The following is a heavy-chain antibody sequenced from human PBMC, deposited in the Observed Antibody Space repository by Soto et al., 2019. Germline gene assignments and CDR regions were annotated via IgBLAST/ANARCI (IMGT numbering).Heavy chain of an antibody. D-gene: IGHD6-13*01. Sequence: QVQLVESGGGVVQPGRSLRLSCAASGFTFSSYAMHWVRQAPGKGLEWVAVISYDGSNKYYADSVKGRFTISRDNSKNTLYLQMNSLRAEDTAVYYCSAFRVHIAAAGTLYYYYYGMDVWGQGTTVTVSS. J-gene: IGHJ6*02. CDR1: GFTFSSYA. CDR2: ISYDGSNK. V-gene: IGHV3-30-3*01. CDR3: SAFRVHIAAAGTLYYYYYGMDV.